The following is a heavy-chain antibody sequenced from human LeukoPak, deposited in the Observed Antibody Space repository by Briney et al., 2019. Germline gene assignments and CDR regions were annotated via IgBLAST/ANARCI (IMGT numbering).Heavy chain of an antibody. CDR1: GGSISSYF. J-gene: IGHJ5*02. D-gene: IGHD1-1*01. Sequence: SETLSLTCTVSGGSISSYFWSWIRQPPGKGLEWIGYIYTSGSTNYNPSLKSRVTISVDTSKNQFSLKLSSVTAADTAVYYCARLTGNWFDPWGQGTLVTVSS. CDR2: IYTSGST. CDR3: ARLTGNWFDP. V-gene: IGHV4-4*09.